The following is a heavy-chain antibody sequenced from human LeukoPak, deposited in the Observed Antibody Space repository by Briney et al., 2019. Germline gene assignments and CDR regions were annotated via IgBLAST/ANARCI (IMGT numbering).Heavy chain of an antibody. CDR1: GYTFTNYG. CDR3: ARGSYSGYDP. Sequence: GASVKVSCKASGYTFTNYGITWVRQAPGQGLEWMGWISGYNGNTNYAQKLQGRVTMTTDTSISTAYMELSRLRSDDTAVYYCARGSYSGYDPWGQGTLVTVSS. J-gene: IGHJ5*02. CDR2: ISGYNGNT. V-gene: IGHV1-18*01. D-gene: IGHD5-12*01.